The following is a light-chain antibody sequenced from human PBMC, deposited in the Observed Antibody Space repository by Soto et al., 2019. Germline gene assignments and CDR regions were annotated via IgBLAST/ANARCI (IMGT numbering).Light chain of an antibody. CDR2: KAP. J-gene: IGKJ1*01. CDR3: QQYNSLWT. CDR1: QSISSW. V-gene: IGKV1-5*03. Sequence: DIQMTQSPSTLSASVGDRVTITCRASQSISSWLAWYQQKPGKAPNLLIYKAPSLESGVPSRFSGSGSGTDFNTTTNSLQPHGFATYYCQQYNSLWTFRQGPKVEIK.